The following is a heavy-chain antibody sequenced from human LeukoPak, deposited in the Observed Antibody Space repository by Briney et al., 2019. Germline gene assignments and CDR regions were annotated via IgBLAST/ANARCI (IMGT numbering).Heavy chain of an antibody. CDR2: ISWNSGSI. J-gene: IGHJ1*01. Sequence: PGGSLRLSCAASGFTFDDHAMHWVRQAPGKGLEWVSGISWNSGSIGYADSVKGRFTISRDNAKNSLYLQMNSLRAEDTALYYCAKDRYGGNSGYFQHWGQGTLVTVSS. V-gene: IGHV3-9*01. CDR1: GFTFDDHA. D-gene: IGHD4-23*01. CDR3: AKDRYGGNSGYFQH.